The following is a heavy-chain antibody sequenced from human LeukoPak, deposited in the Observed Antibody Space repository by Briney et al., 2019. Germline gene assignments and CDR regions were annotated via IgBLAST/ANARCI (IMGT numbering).Heavy chain of an antibody. V-gene: IGHV4-59*01. CDR3: ARAAVPAAHDY. Sequence: SETLSLTCTVSVGSISSYYWSWIRQPPGRGLEWIGYIYYSGSSNYNPSLKSRVTISVDTSKNQFSLKLSSVTAADTAVYYCARAAVPAAHDYWGQGTLVTVSS. J-gene: IGHJ4*02. D-gene: IGHD2-2*01. CDR1: VGSISSYY. CDR2: IYYSGSS.